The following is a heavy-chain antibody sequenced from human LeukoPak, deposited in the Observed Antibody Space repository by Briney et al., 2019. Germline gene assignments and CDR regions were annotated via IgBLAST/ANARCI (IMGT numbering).Heavy chain of an antibody. J-gene: IGHJ6*03. CDR2: IIPIFGTA. V-gene: IGHV1-69*13. CDR3: ARDGAYGDYVRYYYMDV. CDR1: GGTFSSYA. D-gene: IGHD4-17*01. Sequence: ASVKVSCKASGGTFSSYAISWVRQAPGQGLEWMGGIIPIFGTANYAQKFQGRVTITADESTSTAYMELSSLRSEDTAVYYCARDGAYGDYVRYYYMDVWGKGTTVTVSS.